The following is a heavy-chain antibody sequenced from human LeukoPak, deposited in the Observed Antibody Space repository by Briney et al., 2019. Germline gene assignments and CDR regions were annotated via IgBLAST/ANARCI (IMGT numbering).Heavy chain of an antibody. Sequence: SVNVSCKASGGTFSSYAISWVRQAPGQGLEWMGGIIPIFGTANYAQKFQGRVTITADESTSTAYMELSSLRSEDTAVYYCAREGIAARYFDYWGQGTLVTVSS. CDR1: GGTFSSYA. CDR3: AREGIAARYFDY. D-gene: IGHD6-6*01. J-gene: IGHJ4*02. V-gene: IGHV1-69*13. CDR2: IIPIFGTA.